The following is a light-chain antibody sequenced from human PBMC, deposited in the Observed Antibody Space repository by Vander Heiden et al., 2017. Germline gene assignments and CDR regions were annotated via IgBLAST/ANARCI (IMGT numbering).Light chain of an antibody. Sequence: EIVLTQSPATLSLSPGETATLSCRASQSVNIFLAWYQQKPGQAPRLLISTASNRATGIPARFSGSGSGTDFTLTISSLDPEDFAVYYCQQRSNWPITFGQGTRLEIK. CDR3: QQRSNWPIT. V-gene: IGKV3-11*01. CDR1: QSVNIF. J-gene: IGKJ5*01. CDR2: TAS.